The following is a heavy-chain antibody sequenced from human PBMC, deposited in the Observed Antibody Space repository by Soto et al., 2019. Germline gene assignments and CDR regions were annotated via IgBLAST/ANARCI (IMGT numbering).Heavy chain of an antibody. CDR1: GYSFAGYW. CDR3: VTEGADCITANCKSARNWFGP. J-gene: IGHJ5*02. CDR2: IDPSDSQT. D-gene: IGHD2-21*02. V-gene: IGHV5-10-1*01. Sequence: GESLKISCKGSGYSFAGYWITWVRQKPGKGLEWMGRIDPSDSQTYYSPSFRGHVTISATKSITTVFLQWSSLRASDTAIYYCVTEGADCITANCKSARNWFGPWGQGTPVTVSS.